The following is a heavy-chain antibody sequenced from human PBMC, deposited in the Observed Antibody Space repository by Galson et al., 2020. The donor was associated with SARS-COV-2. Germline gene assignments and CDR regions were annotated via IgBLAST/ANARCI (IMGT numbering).Heavy chain of an antibody. CDR2: IDPSDSYT. D-gene: IGHD6-13*01. Sequence: HGQSLKISCKGSGYRFTSYWISWVRQPPGKGLEWMGRIDPSDSYTNYSPSYQGHATISADKTISTAYLQWSSLKASDTAMYYCARGVSSSWSYYGMDVWGQGTTVTVSS. V-gene: IGHV5-10-1*01. CDR3: ARGVSSSWSYYGMDV. J-gene: IGHJ6*02. CDR1: GYRFTSYW.